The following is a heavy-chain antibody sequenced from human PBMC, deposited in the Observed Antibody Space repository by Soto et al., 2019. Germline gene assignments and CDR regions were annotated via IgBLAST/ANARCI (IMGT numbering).Heavy chain of an antibody. CDR3: VKGEVMIFGVVTFDR. V-gene: IGHV3-64D*06. J-gene: IGHJ5*02. CDR2: ITSYGGTT. D-gene: IGHD3-3*01. CDR1: GFTFSNSA. Sequence: LRRSCSASGFTFSNSAMYWVRQAPGKGLEYVATITSYGGTTYYADSVKGRFTISRGNSKNILYLQMSSLRPEDTAVYYCVKGEVMIFGVVTFDRWGQGTLVTVSS.